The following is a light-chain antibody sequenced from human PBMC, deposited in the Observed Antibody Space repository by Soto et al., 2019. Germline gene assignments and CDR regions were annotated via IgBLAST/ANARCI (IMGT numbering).Light chain of an antibody. CDR3: QQYNNWPWT. J-gene: IGKJ1*01. Sequence: EIVMTQSPATLSVSPGERATLSCRASQSVSSNLAWYQQKPGQAPSLLSYCASTRPSGIPARLSGRGSGTDFTLTISCLQSEEFAGYYCQQYNNWPWTFGQETKVELK. CDR1: QSVSSN. V-gene: IGKV3-15*01. CDR2: CAS.